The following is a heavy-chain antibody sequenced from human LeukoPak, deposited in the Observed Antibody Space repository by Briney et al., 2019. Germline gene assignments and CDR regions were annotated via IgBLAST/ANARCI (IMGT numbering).Heavy chain of an antibody. CDR3: ARRIQGMAPYYFDY. J-gene: IGHJ4*02. D-gene: IGHD5-24*01. CDR1: GITFSYYS. V-gene: IGHV3-21*01. Sequence: PGGSLRLSCAASGITFSYYSMNWVRQAPGKGLEWVSSISSSSRYIYYGDSVKGRFTISRDNAKNTLYLQMNSLRAEDTAVYYCARRIQGMAPYYFDYWGQGTLVTVSS. CDR2: ISSSSRYI.